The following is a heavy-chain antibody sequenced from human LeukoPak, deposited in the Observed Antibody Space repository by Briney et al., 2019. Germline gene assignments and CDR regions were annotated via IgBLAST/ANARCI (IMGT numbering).Heavy chain of an antibody. CDR3: ARESRPFNFGYYFDL. V-gene: IGHV3-64*02. D-gene: IGHD3-10*01. CDR2: INSDGSST. CDR1: GFTFSNYA. J-gene: IGHJ4*02. Sequence: GGSLRLSCVASGFTFSNYAIHWVRQAPGKGRECVSAINSDGSSTNYADSVKGRFIISRDNSKNTLYLQMGSLRAEDMAIYYCARESRPFNFGYYFDLWGQGSLVTVS.